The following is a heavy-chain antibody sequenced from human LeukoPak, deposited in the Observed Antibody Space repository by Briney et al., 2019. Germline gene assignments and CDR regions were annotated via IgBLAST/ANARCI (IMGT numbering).Heavy chain of an antibody. Sequence: GGSLRLSCAASGFTFSTYAMSWVRQTPGKGLEWVSAISGSGGSTYYADSVKGRFTISRDNSKNTLYLQMNSLRAEDTAVYYCARGGWFIVDYWGQGTLVTVSS. CDR3: ARGGWFIVDY. CDR1: GFTFSTYA. CDR2: ISGSGGST. J-gene: IGHJ4*02. V-gene: IGHV3-23*01. D-gene: IGHD3-10*01.